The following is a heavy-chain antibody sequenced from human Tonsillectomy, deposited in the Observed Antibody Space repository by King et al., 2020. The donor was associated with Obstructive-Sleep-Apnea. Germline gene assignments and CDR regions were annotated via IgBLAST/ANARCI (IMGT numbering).Heavy chain of an antibody. Sequence: VQLVESGGGLVQPGRSLRLSCAASGFTFGDYAIHWVRHAPGKGLEWVSGISWNSQTIDYADSVRGRFTISRDNARNSLYLQMNSLRAEDTALYYCAKHLRGGTTTRGGFDFWGQGTLVTVSS. D-gene: IGHD4-17*01. V-gene: IGHV3-9*01. CDR2: ISWNSQTI. J-gene: IGHJ4*02. CDR3: AKHLRGGTTTRGGFDF. CDR1: GFTFGDYA.